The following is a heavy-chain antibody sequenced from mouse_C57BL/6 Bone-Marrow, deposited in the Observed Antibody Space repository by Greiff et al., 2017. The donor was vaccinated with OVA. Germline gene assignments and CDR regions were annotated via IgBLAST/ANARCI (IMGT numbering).Heavy chain of an antibody. CDR2: LRSGGSYT. CDR3: ARWLLRPYYFDY. V-gene: IGHV5-6*01. D-gene: IGHD2-3*01. J-gene: IGHJ2*01. Sequence: EVQLVESGGDLVKPGGSLKLSCAASGFTFSSYGMSWVRPTPDKRLEWVATLRSGGSYTYYPDSVQGRFTISRDNAKNTLYLQMSSLKSEDTAMYYCARWLLRPYYFDYGGQGTTLTVSS. CDR1: GFTFSSYG.